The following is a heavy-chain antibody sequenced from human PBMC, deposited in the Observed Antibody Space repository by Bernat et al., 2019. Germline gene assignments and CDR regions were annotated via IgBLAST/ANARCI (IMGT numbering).Heavy chain of an antibody. Sequence: QVQLQQSAPGLVKPSQTLSLTCAISVDSVSRNSAAWNWLRQSPSRGLEWLGRTYYRSKWYNDYAVSLTSRTTLTPDPSRNQFSRQLNSVPPEDTAVYYCAGDGAPMVQGVTIAAYYDYMDVWGKGNTVKVSS. CDR2: TYYRSKWYN. CDR1: VDSVSRNSAA. J-gene: IGHJ6*03. D-gene: IGHD3-10*01. V-gene: IGHV6-1*01. CDR3: AGDGAPMVQGVTIAAYYDYMDV.